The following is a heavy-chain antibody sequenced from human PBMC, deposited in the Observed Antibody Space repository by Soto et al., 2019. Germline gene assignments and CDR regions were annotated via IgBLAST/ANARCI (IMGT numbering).Heavy chain of an antibody. V-gene: IGHV3-23*01. J-gene: IGHJ4*02. CDR1: GFTFSSYS. Sequence: PGGSLRLSCAASGFTFSSYSMNWVRQAPGKGLEWVSSISGSDDTYYADFVKGRFTISRDNSKKTVFLQMNSLRAEDTAVYYCAKGYYGSGSPDFWGQGSLVPVSS. CDR3: AKGYYGSGSPDF. D-gene: IGHD3-10*01. CDR2: ISGSDDT.